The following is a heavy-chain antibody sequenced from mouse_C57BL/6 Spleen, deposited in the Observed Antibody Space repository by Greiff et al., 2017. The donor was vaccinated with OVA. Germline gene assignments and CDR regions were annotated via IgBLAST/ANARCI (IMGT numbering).Heavy chain of an antibody. D-gene: IGHD1-1*01. CDR2: IDPSDSYT. Sequence: QVQLQQPGAELVRPGTSVKLSCKASGYTFTSYWMHWVKQRPGQGLEWIGVIDPSDSYTNYNQKFKGKATLTVDTSSSTAYMQLSSLTSEDSAVYYCARRGHYYGSSYGVMDYWGQGTSVTVSS. V-gene: IGHV1-59*01. CDR1: GYTFTSYW. J-gene: IGHJ4*01. CDR3: ARRGHYYGSSYGVMDY.